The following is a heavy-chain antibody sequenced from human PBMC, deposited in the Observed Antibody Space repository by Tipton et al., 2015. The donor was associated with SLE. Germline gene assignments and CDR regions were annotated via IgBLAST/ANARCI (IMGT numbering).Heavy chain of an antibody. V-gene: IGHV3-30*02. D-gene: IGHD6-13*01. CDR2: IRYDGSNR. Sequence: SLRLSCAASGFTFSRYGMHWVRQAPGKGLEWLAFIRYDGSNRYHADSVKGRFTISRDNAKNSLYLQMNSLRAEGTAVYYCARVQQQLGDYWGQGTLVTVSS. J-gene: IGHJ4*02. CDR1: GFTFSRYG. CDR3: ARVQQQLGDY.